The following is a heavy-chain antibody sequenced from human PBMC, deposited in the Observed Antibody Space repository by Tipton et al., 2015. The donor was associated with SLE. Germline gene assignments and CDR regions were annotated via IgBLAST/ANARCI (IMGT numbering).Heavy chain of an antibody. CDR3: ARGKISWAIFVVRNYFDS. J-gene: IGHJ4*02. CDR1: GFTFSSYS. V-gene: IGHV4-34*01. D-gene: IGHD2-2*01. Sequence: LRLSCAASGFTFSSYSMNWVRQAPGKGLECIGETNDSGKTSYNSALKSRATISLDTSRNQFSLRLTSVSAADSAVYYCARGKISWAIFVVRNYFDSWGQGTMVTVSS. CDR2: TNDSGKT.